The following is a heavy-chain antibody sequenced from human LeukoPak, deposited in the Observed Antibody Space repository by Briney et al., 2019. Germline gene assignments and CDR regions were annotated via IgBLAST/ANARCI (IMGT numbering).Heavy chain of an antibody. CDR3: ARSDCAGDCFPYYFDY. Sequence: GGSLRLSCAASGFTFSSYAMHWVRQAPGKGLVWVALISYDGSNKDYADSVKGRFTISRDSSKNTLYLQMNSLRAEDTAVYYCARSDCAGDCFPYYFDYWGQGTPVTVSS. V-gene: IGHV3-30*04. CDR2: ISYDGSNK. D-gene: IGHD2-21*02. J-gene: IGHJ4*02. CDR1: GFTFSSYA.